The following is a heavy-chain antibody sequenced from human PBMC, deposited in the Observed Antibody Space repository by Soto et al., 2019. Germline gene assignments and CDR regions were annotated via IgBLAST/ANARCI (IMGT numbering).Heavy chain of an antibody. V-gene: IGHV1-69*06. CDR1: GGTFSDYA. CDR2: VVPRCGSP. D-gene: IGHD5-18*01. J-gene: IGHJ6*02. CDR3: ARDWIQLRLGKYSFNGMDV. Sequence: QVQLVQSGAEMRKPGSSLRVSCKASGGTFSDYAFSWVRQAPGQGLEWMGGVVPRCGSPNYAQKFGGRVTITADTSSSTVYMALSSLRFDDTAVYFCARDWIQLRLGKYSFNGMDVWGQGTTIIVSS.